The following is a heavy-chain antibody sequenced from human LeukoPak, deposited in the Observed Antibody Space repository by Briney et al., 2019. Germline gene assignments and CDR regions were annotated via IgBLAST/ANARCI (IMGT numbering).Heavy chain of an antibody. CDR3: ARPAYQWLGGAFDI. CDR1: GYTFTSYG. V-gene: IGHV1-2*02. CDR2: INPNSGGT. J-gene: IGHJ3*02. Sequence: ASVKVSCKASGYTFTSYGISWVRQAPGQGLEWMGWINPNSGGTNYAQKFQGRVTMTRDTSISTAYMELSRLRSDDTAVYYCARPAYQWLGGAFDIWGQGTMVTVSS. D-gene: IGHD6-19*01.